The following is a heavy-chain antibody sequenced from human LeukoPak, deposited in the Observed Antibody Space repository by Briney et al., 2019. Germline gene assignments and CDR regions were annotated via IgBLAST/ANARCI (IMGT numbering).Heavy chain of an antibody. D-gene: IGHD4-17*01. CDR3: ARVRDYGDYVYYFDY. V-gene: IGHV4-39*07. CDR2: IYYSGST. CDR1: GGSISSSSYY. Sequence: SETLSLTCTVSGGSISSSSYYWGWIRQPPGEGLEWIGSIYYSGSTYYNPSLKSRVTISVDTSKNQFSLKLSSVTAADTAVYYCARVRDYGDYVYYFDYWGQGTLVTVSS. J-gene: IGHJ4*02.